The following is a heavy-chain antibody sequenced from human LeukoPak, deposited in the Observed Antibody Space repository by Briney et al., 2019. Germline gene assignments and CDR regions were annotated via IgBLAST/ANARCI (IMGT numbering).Heavy chain of an antibody. CDR3: AREGGYSYGYGAFDI. V-gene: IGHV1-8*01. J-gene: IGHJ3*02. CDR1: GYTFTSYD. D-gene: IGHD5-18*01. CDR2: MNPNSGNT. Sequence: ASVKVSCKASGYTFTSYDINWVRQATGQGLEWMGWMNPNSGNTGYSQKFQGRVTITRDTSASTAYMELSSLRSEDTAVYYCAREGGYSYGYGAFDIWGQGTMVTVSS.